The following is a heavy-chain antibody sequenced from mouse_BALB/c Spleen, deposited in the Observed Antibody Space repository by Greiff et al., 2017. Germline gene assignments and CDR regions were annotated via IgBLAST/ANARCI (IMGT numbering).Heavy chain of an antibody. CDR3: ASITTVDFDY. CDR2: IDPSDSET. J-gene: IGHJ2*01. D-gene: IGHD1-1*01. V-gene: IGHV1S127*01. Sequence: VQLQQSGPQLVRPGASVKISCKASGYSFTSYWMHWVKQRPGQGLEWIGMIDPSDSETRLNQKFKDKATLTVDKSSSTAYMQLSSPTSEDSAVYYCASITTVDFDYWGQGTTRTGSS. CDR1: GYSFTSYW.